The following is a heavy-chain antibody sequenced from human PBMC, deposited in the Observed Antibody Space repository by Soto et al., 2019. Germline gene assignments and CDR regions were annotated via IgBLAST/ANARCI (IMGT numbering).Heavy chain of an antibody. D-gene: IGHD6-19*01. J-gene: IGHJ3*02. CDR3: ARAEGYRSDWIDAFDI. CDR2: IIPILGIA. CDR1: GGTFSSYT. Sequence: SVKVSCKASGGTFSSYTISWVRQAPGQGLEWMGRIIPILGIANYAQKFQGGVTITADKSTSTAYMELSSLRSEDTAVYYCARAEGYRSDWIDAFDIRAQGTMVTGSS. V-gene: IGHV1-69*02.